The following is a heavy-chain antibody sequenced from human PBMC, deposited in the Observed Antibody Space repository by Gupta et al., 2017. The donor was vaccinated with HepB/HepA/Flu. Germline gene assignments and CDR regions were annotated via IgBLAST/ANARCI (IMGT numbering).Heavy chain of an antibody. V-gene: IGHV1-8*03. CDR1: GYSFTRYD. CDR3: ALLATRHPYYMDV. J-gene: IGHJ6*03. D-gene: IGHD6-6*01. Sequence: QEQLVQPGAEVKKPGASVKVSCKASGYSFTRYDITWVRQATGQGLEWMGWMNPYTGKTGYGQKFQGRATFTRDTSKSTAYMELSSLNSEDTAVYYCALLATRHPYYMDVWGTGTTVTVSS. CDR2: MNPYTGKT.